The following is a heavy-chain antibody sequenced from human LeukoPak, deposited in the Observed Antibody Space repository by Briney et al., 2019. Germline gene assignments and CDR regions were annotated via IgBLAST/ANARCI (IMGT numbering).Heavy chain of an antibody. CDR3: ARGSGN. V-gene: IGHV4-34*01. Sequence: SETLSLACAVYGGSFSGFYWGWIRQPPGKGLEWIGETKHSGSTNYNPSLKSRVTISVDTSKNQFSLKLSSVTAADTAVYYCARGSGNWGQGTLVTVSS. J-gene: IGHJ4*02. CDR1: GGSFSGFY. CDR2: TKHSGST.